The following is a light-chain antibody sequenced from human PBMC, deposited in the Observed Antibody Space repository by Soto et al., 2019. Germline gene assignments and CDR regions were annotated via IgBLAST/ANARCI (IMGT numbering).Light chain of an antibody. CDR3: QQYNRYSPWT. J-gene: IGKJ1*01. V-gene: IGKV1-5*03. CDR2: KAS. CDR1: QSISSW. Sequence: DIQMTQSPSTLSASVGDRVTITCRASQSISSWLAWYQQKPGKAPKLLIYKASSLESGVPSRFSGSGSGTEFTVTISSLQPDDFATYYCQQYNRYSPWTFGQGTKVEIK.